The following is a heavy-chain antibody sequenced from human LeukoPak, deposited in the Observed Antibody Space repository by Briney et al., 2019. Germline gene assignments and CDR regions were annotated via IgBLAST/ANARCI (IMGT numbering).Heavy chain of an antibody. CDR3: ARGPYASGSYGRRGWVHYMDV. J-gene: IGHJ6*03. Sequence: GGSLRLSCAASGFTFSSYGMHWVRQAPGKGLEWVAFIRYDGSNKYYADFVKGRFTISRDNAKNSLYLQMNSLRAEDTAVYYCARGPYASGSYGRRGWVHYMDVWGKGTTVTISS. V-gene: IGHV3-30*02. D-gene: IGHD3-10*01. CDR1: GFTFSSYG. CDR2: IRYDGSNK.